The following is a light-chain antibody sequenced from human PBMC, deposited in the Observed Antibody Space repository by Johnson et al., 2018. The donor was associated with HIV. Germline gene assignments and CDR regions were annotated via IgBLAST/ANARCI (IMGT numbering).Light chain of an antibody. CDR2: END. CDR3: ATWDSSLTTGGV. J-gene: IGLJ1*01. V-gene: IGLV1-51*02. Sequence: QSVLTQPPSVSAAPGQKVTISCSGSSSNIGNNYVSWFQQLPGTAPKLLICENDKRPSGIPYRFSGSKSGTSATLGITGLQTGDEADYYCATWDSSLTTGGVFGSGTKVTVL. CDR1: SSNIGNNY.